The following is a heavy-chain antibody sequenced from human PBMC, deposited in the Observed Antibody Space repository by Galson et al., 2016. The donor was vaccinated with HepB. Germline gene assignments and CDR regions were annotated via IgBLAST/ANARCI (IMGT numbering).Heavy chain of an antibody. D-gene: IGHD1-1*01. J-gene: IGHJ4*01. V-gene: IGHV3-11*04. CDR3: ARGDYSVTTSGTYFDH. Sequence: SLRLSCAASGFTFSDYYLNWIRQAPGKGLEWVAYISSGGSTVYYADSVKGRFTISRDNAKDSLSLQMNSLRAEDTAVYYCARGDYSVTTSGTYFDHWGHGTLVTVSS. CDR1: GFTFSDYY. CDR2: ISSGGSTV.